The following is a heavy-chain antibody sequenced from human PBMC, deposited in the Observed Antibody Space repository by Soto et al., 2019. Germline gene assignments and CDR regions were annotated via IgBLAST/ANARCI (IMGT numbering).Heavy chain of an antibody. CDR2: ISYDGSNK. CDR1: GFTFSSYA. CDR3: ARGPSSLTRFDY. V-gene: IGHV3-30-3*01. D-gene: IGHD2-2*01. Sequence: GGSLRLSCAASGFTFSSYAMHWVRQAPGKGLEWVAVISYDGSNKYYAGSVKGRFTISRDNSKNTLYLQMNSLRAEDTAVSYCARGPSSLTRFDYWGQGTLVTVSS. J-gene: IGHJ4*02.